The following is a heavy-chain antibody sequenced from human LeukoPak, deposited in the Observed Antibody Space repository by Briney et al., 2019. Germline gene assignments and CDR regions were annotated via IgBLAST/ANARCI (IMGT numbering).Heavy chain of an antibody. J-gene: IGHJ4*02. D-gene: IGHD3-22*01. Sequence: GGSLRLSCAASGFTFSSYAMSWVRQAPGKGLEWVSAISGSGGSTYYADSVKGRFTISRDNSKNPLYLQMNSLRAEDTAVYYCAKDSVSRNYYDSSGYFSYWGQGTLVTVSS. CDR3: AKDSVSRNYYDSSGYFSY. V-gene: IGHV3-23*01. CDR2: ISGSGGST. CDR1: GFTFSSYA.